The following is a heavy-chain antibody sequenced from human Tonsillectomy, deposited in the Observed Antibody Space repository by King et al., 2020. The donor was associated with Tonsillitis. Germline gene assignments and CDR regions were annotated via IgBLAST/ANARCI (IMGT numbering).Heavy chain of an antibody. Sequence: QVQLQESGPGLMKPSETLSLTCTVSGYSISSGYYWGWIRQPPGKGLEWIGSIYHSGSTYYNPSLKSRVIISLDTSKNQFSLKLGSVTAADTAVYFCARVPYYDCWSGSGNDYWGQGTLVTVSS. J-gene: IGHJ4*02. CDR2: IYHSGST. CDR1: GYSISSGYY. D-gene: IGHD3-3*01. V-gene: IGHV4-38-2*02. CDR3: ARVPYYDCWSGSGNDY.